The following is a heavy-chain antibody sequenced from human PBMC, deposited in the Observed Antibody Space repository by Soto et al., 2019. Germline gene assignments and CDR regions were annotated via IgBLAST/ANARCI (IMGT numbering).Heavy chain of an antibody. D-gene: IGHD6-25*01. CDR1: GGTFSSYA. V-gene: IGHV1-69*13. Sequence: SVKVSCKASGGTFSSYAISWVRQAPGQGLEWMGGIIPIFGTANYAQKFQGRVTITADESTSTAYMELSSLRSEDTAVYYCARVNSSAGPNWFDPWGQGTLVTVSS. CDR2: IIPIFGTA. J-gene: IGHJ5*02. CDR3: ARVNSSAGPNWFDP.